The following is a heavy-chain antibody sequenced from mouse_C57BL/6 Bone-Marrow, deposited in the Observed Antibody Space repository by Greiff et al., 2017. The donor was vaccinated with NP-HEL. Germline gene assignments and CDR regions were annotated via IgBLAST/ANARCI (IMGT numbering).Heavy chain of an antibody. Sequence: EVKLVESGGGLVQPGGSLKLSCAASGFTFSDYYMYWVRQTPEKRLEWVAYISNGGGSTYYPDTVKGRFTISRDNAKNTLYLQMSRLKSEDTAMYYCARHTRDWYFDVWGTGTTVTVSS. CDR2: ISNGGGST. V-gene: IGHV5-12*01. J-gene: IGHJ1*03. CDR1: GFTFSDYY. CDR3: ARHTRDWYFDV.